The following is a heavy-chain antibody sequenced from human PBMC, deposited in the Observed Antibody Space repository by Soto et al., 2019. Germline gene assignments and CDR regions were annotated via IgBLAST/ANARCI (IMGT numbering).Heavy chain of an antibody. V-gene: IGHV4-39*01. J-gene: IGHJ4*02. CDR2: IYYSGST. CDR3: ARHEGRMQFYYYASGHFDY. D-gene: IGHD3-10*01. Sequence: SETLSLTCTVSGGSISSSRYYWGWIRQPPGKGLEWIGSIYYSGSTYYNPSLKSRVTISVDTSKNQFSLKLSSVTAADTAVYYCARHEGRMQFYYYASGHFDYWAQRALVPVSS. CDR1: GGSISSSRYY.